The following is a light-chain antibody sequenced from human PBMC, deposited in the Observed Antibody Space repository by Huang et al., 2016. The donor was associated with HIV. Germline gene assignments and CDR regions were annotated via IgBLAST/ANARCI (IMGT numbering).Light chain of an antibody. CDR2: KAS. J-gene: IGKJ1*01. Sequence: DIQMTQSPFTLSASVGDRVTITCRASQTISSWLAWYQQKPGKAPKVLIYKASSLESGVPSRFSGSGSGTEFTLTISSLQPDDFATYYCQQYSTYSQTFGQGTKVEIK. V-gene: IGKV1-5*03. CDR1: QTISSW. CDR3: QQYSTYSQT.